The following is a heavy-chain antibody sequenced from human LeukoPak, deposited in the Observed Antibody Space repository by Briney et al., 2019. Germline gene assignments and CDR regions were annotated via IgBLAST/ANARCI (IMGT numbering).Heavy chain of an antibody. CDR2: ISWDGGST. Sequence: GGSLRLSCAASGFTYDDYTMHWVRQAPGKGLEWVSLISWDGGSTYYADSVKGRFTISRDNSKNSLYLQMNSLRTEDTALYYCAKDTSIAARPGAFDIWGQGTMVTVSS. J-gene: IGHJ3*02. CDR1: GFTYDDYT. V-gene: IGHV3-43*01. D-gene: IGHD6-6*01. CDR3: AKDTSIAARPGAFDI.